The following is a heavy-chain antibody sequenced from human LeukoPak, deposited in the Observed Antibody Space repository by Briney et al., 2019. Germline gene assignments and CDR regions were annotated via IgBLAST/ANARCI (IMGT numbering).Heavy chain of an antibody. D-gene: IGHD6-13*01. CDR1: GGSISTYY. V-gene: IGHV4-59*01. Sequence: SETLSLTCTVSGGSISTYYWSWIRQPPGQGLEWIGHIYYSGSTNYNPSLKSRVTISVDTSKNQFSLKLSSVTAADTAVYYCARDGLYSSSWLPWSYYGMDVWGQGTTVTVSS. CDR2: IYYSGST. CDR3: ARDGLYSSSWLPWSYYGMDV. J-gene: IGHJ6*02.